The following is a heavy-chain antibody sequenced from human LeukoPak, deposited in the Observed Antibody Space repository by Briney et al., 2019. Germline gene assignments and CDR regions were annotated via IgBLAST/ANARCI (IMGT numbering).Heavy chain of an antibody. CDR1: GFTFSSYA. CDR2: ISYDGSNK. CDR3: ARDERTYYYDSSGYFMDY. D-gene: IGHD3-22*01. V-gene: IGHV3-30-3*01. Sequence: GGSLRLSCAASGFTFSSYAMHWVRQAPGKGLEWVATISYDGSNKYYADSVKGRFTISRDNSKNTLYLQMNSLRAEDTAVYYCARDERTYYYDSSGYFMDYWGQGTLVTVSS. J-gene: IGHJ4*02.